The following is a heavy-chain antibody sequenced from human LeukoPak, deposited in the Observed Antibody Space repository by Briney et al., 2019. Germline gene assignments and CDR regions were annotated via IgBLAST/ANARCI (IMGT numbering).Heavy chain of an antibody. CDR3: ARDADLFGEWLAYYFDY. D-gene: IGHD6-19*01. J-gene: IGHJ4*02. CDR2: IWYDGSNK. CDR1: GFTFSSYG. V-gene: IGHV3-33*01. Sequence: GRSLRLSCAASGFTFSSYGMHWVRQAPGKGLEWVAVIWYDGSNKYYADSVKGRFTISRDNSKNTLYLQMNSLRAEDAAVYYCARDADLFGEWLAYYFDYWGQGTLVTVSS.